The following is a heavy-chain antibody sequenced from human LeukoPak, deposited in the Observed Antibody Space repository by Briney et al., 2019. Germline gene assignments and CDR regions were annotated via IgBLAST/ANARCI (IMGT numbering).Heavy chain of an antibody. CDR1: GGSISSITYY. CDR3: ARTARKIVVVPAAIPHLKY. D-gene: IGHD2-2*02. J-gene: IGHJ4*02. V-gene: IGHV4-39*01. Sequence: SETLSLTYTVSGGSISSITYYWGWIRQPPGKGLEWIGSIYYSGSTYYNPSLKSRVTISVDTSKNQFSLKLSSVTAADTAVYYCARTARKIVVVPAAIPHLKYWGQGTLVTVSS. CDR2: IYYSGST.